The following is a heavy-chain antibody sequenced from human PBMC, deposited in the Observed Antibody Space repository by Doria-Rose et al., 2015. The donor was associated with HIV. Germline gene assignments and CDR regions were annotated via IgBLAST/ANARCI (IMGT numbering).Heavy chain of an antibody. CDR2: ISRDSGAK. D-gene: IGHD3-3*01. Sequence: VQLVQSGGGLVQPGRSLRLSCVGSGFSFESYAMHWVRLAPGKGLEWVAGISRDSGAKGNADSVEGRFTISRDNAKKSVYLEMRSLRPEDTAFYYCAKAPIIGPKHYFYMDIWGKGTSVTVSS. J-gene: IGHJ6*03. V-gene: IGHV3-9*01. CDR3: AKAPIIGPKHYFYMDI. CDR1: GFSFESYA.